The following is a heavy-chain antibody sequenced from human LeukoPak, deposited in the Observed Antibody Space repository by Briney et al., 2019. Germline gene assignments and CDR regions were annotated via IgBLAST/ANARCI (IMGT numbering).Heavy chain of an antibody. J-gene: IGHJ2*01. Sequence: GGSLRLSCAASGFTFSSYGMHWVRQAPGKGLEWVAFIRYDGSNKYYADSVKGRFTISRDNSKNTLYLQMNSLRAEDTAVYYCAKRGDFLWYFDLWGRGTLVTVSS. CDR2: IRYDGSNK. D-gene: IGHD2/OR15-2a*01. CDR1: GFTFSSYG. CDR3: AKRGDFLWYFDL. V-gene: IGHV3-30*02.